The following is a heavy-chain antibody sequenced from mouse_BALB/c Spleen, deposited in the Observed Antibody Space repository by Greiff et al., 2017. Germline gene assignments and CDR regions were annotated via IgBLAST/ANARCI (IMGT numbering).Heavy chain of an antibody. CDR3: TRSYRYGNYAMDY. Sequence: QVQLQQSGAELMKPGASVKISCKATGYTFSSYWIEWVKQRPGHGLEWIGEILPGSGSTNYNEKFKGKATFTADTSSNTAYMQLSSLTSEDSAVYYCTRSYRYGNYAMDYWGQGTSVTVSS. CDR1: GYTFSSYW. D-gene: IGHD2-14*01. V-gene: IGHV1-9*01. J-gene: IGHJ4*01. CDR2: ILPGSGST.